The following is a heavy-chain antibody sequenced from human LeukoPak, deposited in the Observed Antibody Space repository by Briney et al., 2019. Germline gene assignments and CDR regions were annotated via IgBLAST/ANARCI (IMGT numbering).Heavy chain of an antibody. CDR3: ASGGSYSFSGVDYFDY. V-gene: IGHV1-8*01. J-gene: IGHJ4*02. CDR1: GYTFTSYD. CDR2: MNPNSGNT. D-gene: IGHD1-26*01. Sequence: GASVKVSCKASGYTFTSYDINWVRQATGQGLEWMGWMNPNSGNTGYAQKFQGRVTMTRDTSISTVYMELSRLRSDDTAVYYCASGGSYSFSGVDYFDYWGQGTLVTVSS.